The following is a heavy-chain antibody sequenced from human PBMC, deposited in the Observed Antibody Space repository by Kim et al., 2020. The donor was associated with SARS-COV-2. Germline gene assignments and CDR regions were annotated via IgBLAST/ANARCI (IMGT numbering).Heavy chain of an antibody. D-gene: IGHD1-26*01. Sequence: YAQKFQGRVTMTRDTSTSPVYMELSSLRSEDTAVYYCARPSGSYEPSFDYWGQGTLVTVSS. CDR3: ARPSGSYEPSFDY. V-gene: IGHV1-46*01. J-gene: IGHJ4*02.